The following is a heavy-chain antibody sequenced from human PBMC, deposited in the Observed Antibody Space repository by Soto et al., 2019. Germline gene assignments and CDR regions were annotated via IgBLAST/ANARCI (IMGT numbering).Heavy chain of an antibody. D-gene: IGHD3-10*01. CDR1: GFTFSSYA. J-gene: IGHJ4*02. CDR2: ISGSGGST. Sequence: GGSLRLSCAASGFTFSSYAMSWVRQAPGKGLEWVSAISGSGGSTYYADSVKGRFTISRDNSKNTLYLQMNSLRAEDTAVYYCAKYSPKSTMVRGVNDYWGQGTLVTVSS. CDR3: AKYSPKSTMVRGVNDY. V-gene: IGHV3-23*01.